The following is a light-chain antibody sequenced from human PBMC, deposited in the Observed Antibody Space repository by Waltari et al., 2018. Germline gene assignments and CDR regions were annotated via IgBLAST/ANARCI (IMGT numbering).Light chain of an antibody. CDR3: CSYADSRTWV. CDR2: QVN. Sequence: QSVLTQPASVSGSPGQSITISCTGTSTDIGYYNLVSWYQQYPGKAPKAMIYQVNTRPSETSNRSPVSKSGTTASLTISGLQAEDAADYYCCSYADSRTWVFGGGTKLTVL. V-gene: IGLV2-23*02. J-gene: IGLJ3*02. CDR1: STDIGYYNL.